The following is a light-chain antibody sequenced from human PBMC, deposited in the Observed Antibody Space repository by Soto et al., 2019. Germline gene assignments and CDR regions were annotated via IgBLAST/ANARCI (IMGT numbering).Light chain of an antibody. CDR1: QDIATY. CDR3: QQYDNLPPSWT. CDR2: DAS. V-gene: IGKV1-33*01. J-gene: IGKJ1*01. Sequence: DIQMTQSPSSLSASVGNRVTITCQARQDIATYLNWYQQKPGKAPNLLIYDASNLETGVPSRFSGGGFGTHFTFTSSNLQPEDIATYYCQQYDNLPPSWTFGQGTKVEIE.